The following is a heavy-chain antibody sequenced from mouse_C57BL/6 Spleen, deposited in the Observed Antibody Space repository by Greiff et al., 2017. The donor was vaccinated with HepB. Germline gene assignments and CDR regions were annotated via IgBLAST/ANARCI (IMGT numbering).Heavy chain of an antibody. V-gene: IGHV1-50*01. Sequence: VQLQQPGAELVKPGASVKLSCKASGYTFTSYWMQWVKQRPGQGLEWIGEIDPSDSYTNYNQKFKGKATLTVDTSSSTAYMQLSSLSSEDSALYDCDTYAYDRWGEGTPPTVSS. CDR3: DTYAYDR. CDR1: GYTFTSYW. CDR2: IDPSDSYT. J-gene: IGHJ2*01. D-gene: IGHD2-12*01.